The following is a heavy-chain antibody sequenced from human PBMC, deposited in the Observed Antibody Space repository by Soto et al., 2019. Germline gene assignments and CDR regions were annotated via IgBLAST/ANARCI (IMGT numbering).Heavy chain of an antibody. V-gene: IGHV4-4*02. J-gene: IGHJ5*02. CDR3: ARTSVSSSGWFDP. Sequence: PSETLSLTCAVSGGSISSSNWWSWVRQPPGKGLEWIGEIYHSGSTNYNPSLKSRVTISVDKSKNQFSLKLSSVTAADTAVYYCARTSVSSSGWFDPWGQGTLVTVPQ. D-gene: IGHD6-6*01. CDR1: GGSISSSNW. CDR2: IYHSGST.